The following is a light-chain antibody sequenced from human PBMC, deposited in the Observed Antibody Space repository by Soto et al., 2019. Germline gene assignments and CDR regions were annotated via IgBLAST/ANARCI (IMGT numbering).Light chain of an antibody. Sequence: EIVMTQSPAPLSVSPGERATLSCRASQSVSNKLVWYQQKPGQTPRLLIYDTSTRATGVPTRFSGSRSGAEFTLTINSLQSEDFAVYYCQPYNNWPLTFGGGTKVDIK. CDR1: QSVSNK. CDR3: QPYNNWPLT. V-gene: IGKV3-15*01. CDR2: DTS. J-gene: IGKJ4*01.